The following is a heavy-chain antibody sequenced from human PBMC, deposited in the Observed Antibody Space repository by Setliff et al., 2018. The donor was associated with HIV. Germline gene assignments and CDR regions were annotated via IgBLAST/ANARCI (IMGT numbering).Heavy chain of an antibody. CDR1: GFTFTSYW. CDR2: INQNGREK. D-gene: IGHD3-22*01. CDR3: AGSRGYFVKAD. V-gene: IGHV3-7*01. J-gene: IGHJ4*02. Sequence: GGSLRLSCAASGFTFTSYWVSWVRQPPGKGLEWVANINQNGREKYYVDSVKGRFTTSRDNAKNSLSLQMNSLRGEDTAVYYCAGSRGYFVKADWGQGTLVTVSS.